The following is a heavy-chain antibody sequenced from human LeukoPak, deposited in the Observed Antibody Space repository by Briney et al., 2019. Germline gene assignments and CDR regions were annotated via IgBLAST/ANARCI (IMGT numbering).Heavy chain of an antibody. CDR1: GYPFSRYI. Sequence: GASVKVSCKTSGYPFSRYIISWVGQAPGQGVEGMGWISAHNGDTQYAQRVPDRLTMPTDTSTSTAYMELRSLTPNDTAVYYFAREVLKNHLLDWGQGTLVTVSS. CDR3: AREVLKNHLLD. V-gene: IGHV1-18*01. J-gene: IGHJ4*02. CDR2: ISAHNGDT. D-gene: IGHD1-14*01.